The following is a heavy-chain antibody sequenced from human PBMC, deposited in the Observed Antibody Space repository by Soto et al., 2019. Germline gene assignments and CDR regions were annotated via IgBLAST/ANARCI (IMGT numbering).Heavy chain of an antibody. V-gene: IGHV3-23*01. CDR1: GFTFSSYA. CDR3: AKDLVGSNADYYDY. J-gene: IGHJ4*02. Sequence: EGSLRLSCAASGFTFSSYAMSWVRQAPGKGMEWAAAISGSGGSTYYADSVKGRFTISRENSKNTLYLQMNSLRAEDAAVYYCAKDLVGSNADYYDYWGQGTLVTVSS. D-gene: IGHD2-15*01. CDR2: ISGSGGST.